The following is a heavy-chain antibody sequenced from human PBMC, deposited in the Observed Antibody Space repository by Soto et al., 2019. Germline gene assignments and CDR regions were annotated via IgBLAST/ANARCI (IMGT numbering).Heavy chain of an antibody. CDR1: GFSLSTSGMC. D-gene: IGHD1-26*01. J-gene: IGHJ4*02. V-gene: IGHV2-70*01. CDR2: IDWDDDK. CDR3: ARMGVVGATRGLDY. Sequence: SGPTLVNPTQTLTLTCTFSGFSLSTSGMCVSWIRQPPGKALEWLALIDWDDDKYYSTSLKTRLTISKDTSKNQVVLTMTNMDPVDTATYYCARMGVVGATRGLDYWGQGTLVTVSS.